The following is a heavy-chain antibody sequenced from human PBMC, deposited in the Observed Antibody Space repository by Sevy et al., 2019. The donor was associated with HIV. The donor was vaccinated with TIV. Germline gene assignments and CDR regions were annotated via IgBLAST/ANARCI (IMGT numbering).Heavy chain of an antibody. CDR1: GYTFTSYG. J-gene: IGHJ6*02. D-gene: IGHD2-2*01. CDR3: ARGGRVVPAATIRYYYYGMDV. CDR2: ISAYNGNT. V-gene: IGHV1-18*01. Sequence: ASVKVSCKASGYTFTSYGISWVRQAPGQGLEWMGWISAYNGNTNYAQKLQGRVTMTTDTSTSTAYMELRSLRSDDTAVYYCARGGRVVPAATIRYYYYGMDVWGQGTTVTVSS.